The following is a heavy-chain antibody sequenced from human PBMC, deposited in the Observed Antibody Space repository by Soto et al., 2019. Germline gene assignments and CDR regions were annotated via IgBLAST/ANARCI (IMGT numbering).Heavy chain of an antibody. J-gene: IGHJ4*02. CDR1: GFTFSSYG. Sequence: GGSLRLSCAASGFTFSSYGMHWVRQAPGKGLEWVAVISYDGSNKYYADSVKGRFTISRDNSKNTLYLQMNSLRAEDTAVYYCAKDLYRWFGELLLGYWGQGTLVTVSS. CDR2: ISYDGSNK. V-gene: IGHV3-30*18. D-gene: IGHD3-10*01. CDR3: AKDLYRWFGELLLGY.